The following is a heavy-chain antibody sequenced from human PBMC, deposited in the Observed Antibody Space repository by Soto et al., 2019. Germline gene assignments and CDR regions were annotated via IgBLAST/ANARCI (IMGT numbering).Heavy chain of an antibody. CDR3: ARGYLTGYYSDAFDI. Sequence: ASVKFSCKASGYTFTSYYMHWVRQAPGQVLECMVIINPSGGTTSYXXTFHGSVXXTRDASRSTGXMELSXLRSEDTAVYYCARGYLTGYYSDAFDIXX. CDR1: GYTFTSYY. J-gene: IGHJ3*02. V-gene: IGHV1-46*03. D-gene: IGHD3-9*01. CDR2: INPSGGTT.